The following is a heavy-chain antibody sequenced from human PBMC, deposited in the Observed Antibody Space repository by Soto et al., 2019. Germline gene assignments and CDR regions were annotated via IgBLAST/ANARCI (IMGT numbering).Heavy chain of an antibody. Sequence: ASVKVSCKASGGTFSSYAISWVRQAPGQGLEWMGGIIPIFGTANYAQKFQGRVTITADKSTSTAYMELSSLRSEDTAVYYCARDPSVPRPFYYGMDVWGQGTTVTVSS. J-gene: IGHJ6*02. V-gene: IGHV1-69*06. CDR2: IIPIFGTA. CDR1: GGTFSSYA. CDR3: ARDPSVPRPFYYGMDV.